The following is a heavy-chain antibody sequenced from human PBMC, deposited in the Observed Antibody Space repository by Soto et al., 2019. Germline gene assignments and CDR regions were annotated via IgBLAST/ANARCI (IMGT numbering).Heavy chain of an antibody. CDR3: TRRYCISTSCMDV. CDR1: GVTFSGSA. D-gene: IGHD2-2*01. V-gene: IGHV3-73*01. CDR2: IRSKANSYAT. J-gene: IGHJ6*02. Sequence: EVQLVESGGGLVQPGGSLKLSCAASGVTFSGSAMHWVRQASGKGLEWVGRIRSKANSYATAYAASVKGRFTISRDDSKNTAYLQMNSLKTEDTAVYYCTRRYCISTSCMDVWGLGTTVTVSS.